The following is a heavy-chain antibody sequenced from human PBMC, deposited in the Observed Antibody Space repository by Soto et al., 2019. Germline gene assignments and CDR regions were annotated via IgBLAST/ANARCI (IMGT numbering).Heavy chain of an antibody. V-gene: IGHV1-18*01. CDR3: ARVLCSGGSCFYSFSAYDAFDI. D-gene: IGHD2-15*01. Sequence: QVQLVQSGAEVKKPGASVKVSCKASGYTFTSYGISWVRQAPGQGLEWMGWISAYNGNTNYAQKLQDRVTMTTDISTSTAYMELRSLRSLDPAVYYCARVLCSGGSCFYSFSAYDAFDIWGQGTMVTVSS. J-gene: IGHJ3*02. CDR1: GYTFTSYG. CDR2: ISAYNGNT.